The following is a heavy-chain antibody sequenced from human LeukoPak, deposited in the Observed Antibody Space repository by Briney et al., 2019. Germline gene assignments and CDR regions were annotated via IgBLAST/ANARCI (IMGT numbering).Heavy chain of an antibody. V-gene: IGHV4-59*08. CDR3: ARRFVVPAADIDY. Sequence: PSETLSLTCTVSGGSISSHYWSWIRQPPGKGLEWIGYIYYSGSTNYNPALKSRVTISVDTSKNQFYLKLSSVTAADTAVSYCARRFVVPAADIDYWGQGTLVTVSS. CDR1: GGSISSHY. CDR2: IYYSGST. J-gene: IGHJ4*02. D-gene: IGHD2-2*01.